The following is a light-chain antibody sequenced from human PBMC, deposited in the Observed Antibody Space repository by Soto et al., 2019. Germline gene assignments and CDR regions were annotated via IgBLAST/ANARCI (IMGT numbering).Light chain of an antibody. Sequence: DIQLTQSPAFLSPSLGESVTITCRASQVISTSLAWYQVKPGKAPKLLIYAASTLESGVPSRFSGSGSGTEFTLTISGLQADDFATYYCQQYSSHRTFGQGTKVDIK. V-gene: IGKV1-9*01. J-gene: IGKJ1*01. CDR1: QVISTS. CDR2: AAS. CDR3: QQYSSHRT.